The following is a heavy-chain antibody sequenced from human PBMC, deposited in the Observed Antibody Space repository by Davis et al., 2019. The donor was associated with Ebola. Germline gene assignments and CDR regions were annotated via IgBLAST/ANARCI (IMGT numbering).Heavy chain of an antibody. D-gene: IGHD4-17*01. CDR3: ARYHDYGEYMSA. Sequence: GESLKISCAASGFTFDDYAMHWVRQVPGKGLERVAVIYSGRSTDYAHSVKGRFTISRDNSRNTMYLQMNSLRGEDTAVYYCARYHDYGEYMSAWGQGTLVTVSS. V-gene: IGHV3-66*01. J-gene: IGHJ5*02. CDR2: IYSGRST. CDR1: GFTFDDYA.